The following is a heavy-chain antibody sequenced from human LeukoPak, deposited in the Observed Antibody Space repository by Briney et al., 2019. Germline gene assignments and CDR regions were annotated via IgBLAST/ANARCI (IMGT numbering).Heavy chain of an antibody. J-gene: IGHJ6*03. CDR3: ARTFYYGSGRARYMDV. CDR2: INPDSGGT. V-gene: IGHV1-2*02. Sequence: ASVKVSCKASGYTFTGYHMHWVRQAPGQGLEWMGWINPDSGGTDYAQKFQGRVTMTRDTSISTAYMELSRLRSDDTAMYYCARTFYYGSGRARYMDVWGKGTTVTISS. D-gene: IGHD3-10*01. CDR1: GYTFTGYH.